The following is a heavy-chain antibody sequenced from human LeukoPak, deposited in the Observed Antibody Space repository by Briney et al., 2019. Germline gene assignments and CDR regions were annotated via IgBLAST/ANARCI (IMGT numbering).Heavy chain of an antibody. J-gene: IGHJ6*02. V-gene: IGHV4-4*02. Sequence: PSETLSLTCAVSGGSISSSNWWSWVRQPPGKGLEWIGEIYHSGSTNYNPSLKSRVTISVDTSKNQFSLKLSSVTAADTAVYYCARGPLVRFSSSPYYYGMDVWGQGTTVTVSS. CDR2: IYHSGST. CDR1: GGSISSSNW. D-gene: IGHD6-13*01. CDR3: ARGPLVRFSSSPYYYGMDV.